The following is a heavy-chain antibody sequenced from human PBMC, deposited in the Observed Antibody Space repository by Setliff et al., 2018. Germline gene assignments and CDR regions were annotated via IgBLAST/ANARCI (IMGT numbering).Heavy chain of an antibody. D-gene: IGHD2-15*01. CDR2: IKQDGSEK. CDR3: ARRFGGYCSGGSCWRYYFDY. Sequence: GESLTISCAASGFTFSSYWMSWVRQAPGKGLEWVANIKQDGSEKYYVDSVKGRFTISRDNAKNSLYLQMNSLRAEDTAVYYCARRFGGYCSGGSCWRYYFDYWGQGTLVTVSS. V-gene: IGHV3-7*01. CDR1: GFTFSSYW. J-gene: IGHJ4*02.